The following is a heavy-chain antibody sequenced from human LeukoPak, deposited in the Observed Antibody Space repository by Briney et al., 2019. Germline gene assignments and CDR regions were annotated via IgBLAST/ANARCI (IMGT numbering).Heavy chain of an antibody. D-gene: IGHD6-13*01. CDR3: ARVGGAAAAPFDY. Sequence: GGSLRLSCAASGFTFDDYGMSWVRQAPGKGLEWVSGINWNGGSTGYADSVKGRFTISRDNAKNSLYLQMNSPRAEDTALYHCARVGGAAAAPFDYWGQGTLVTVSS. V-gene: IGHV3-20*01. CDR2: INWNGGST. J-gene: IGHJ4*02. CDR1: GFTFDDYG.